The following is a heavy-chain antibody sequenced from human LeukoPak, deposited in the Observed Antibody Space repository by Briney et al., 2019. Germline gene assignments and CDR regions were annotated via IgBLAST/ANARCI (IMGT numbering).Heavy chain of an antibody. CDR2: ISENGRAK. V-gene: IGHV3-7*01. Sequence: GGSLRLSCAASGFSFSNYWMSWVRQAPGKGLEWVASISENGRAKPYVASVRGRFTISRDNTKNSLYLQMNSLRVEDTAVYYCARGGAAAARKRGVDYWGQGTLVTVSS. D-gene: IGHD6-13*01. CDR3: ARGGAAAARKRGVDY. J-gene: IGHJ4*02. CDR1: GFSFSNYW.